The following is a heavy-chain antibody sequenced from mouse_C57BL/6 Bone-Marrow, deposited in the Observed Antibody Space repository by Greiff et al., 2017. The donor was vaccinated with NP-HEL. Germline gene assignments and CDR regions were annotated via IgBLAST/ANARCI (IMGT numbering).Heavy chain of an antibody. J-gene: IGHJ1*03. CDR1: GHTFTSYW. V-gene: IGHV1-55*01. CDR2: IYPGSGST. CDR3: ARGGYGSSFWYFDV. D-gene: IGHD1-1*01. Sequence: QVQLQQPGAELVKPGASVKMSCKASGHTFTSYWITWVKQRPGQGLEWIGDIYPGSGSTNYNEKFKSKATLTVDTSSSTAYMQLSSLTSEDSAVYYCARGGYGSSFWYFDVWGTGTTVTVSS.